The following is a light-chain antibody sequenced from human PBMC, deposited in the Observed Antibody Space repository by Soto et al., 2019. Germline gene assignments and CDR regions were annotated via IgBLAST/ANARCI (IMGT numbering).Light chain of an antibody. CDR1: QSVSSSY. V-gene: IGKV3-20*01. CDR2: GAS. Sequence: ERVLTQARGTLALSPGERATLSCRASQSVSSSYLAWYQQKPGQAPRLLIYGASSRATGIPDRFSGSGSGTDFTLTISRLEPEDFAVYYCQQYASSSWTFGQGTKGGYQ. J-gene: IGKJ1*01. CDR3: QQYASSSWT.